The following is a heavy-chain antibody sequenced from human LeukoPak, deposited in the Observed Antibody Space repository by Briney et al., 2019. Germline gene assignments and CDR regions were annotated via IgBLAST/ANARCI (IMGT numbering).Heavy chain of an antibody. CDR1: GGTFSSYA. CDR2: IIPILGIA. D-gene: IGHD4-17*01. J-gene: IGHJ4*02. CDR3: AREADGDYFDY. V-gene: IGHV1-69*04. Sequence: GASVKVSCKASGGTFSSYAISWVRQAPGQGLEWMGRIIPILGIANYAQKFQGRVTITADKSTSTAYMELSSLRSEDTAVYYCAREADGDYFDYWGQGTLVTVSS.